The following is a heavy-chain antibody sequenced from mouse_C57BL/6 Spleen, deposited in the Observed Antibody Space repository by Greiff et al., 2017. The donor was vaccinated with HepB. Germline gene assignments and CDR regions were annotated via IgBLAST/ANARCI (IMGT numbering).Heavy chain of an antibody. CDR2: INPSTGGT. Sequence: VQLKESGPELVKPGASVKISCKASGYSFTGYYMNWVKQSPEKSLEWIGEINPSTGGTTYNQKFKAKATLTVDKSSSTAYMQLKSLTSEDSAVYYCAREGYDYFDYWGQGTTLTVSS. CDR3: AREGYDYFDY. CDR1: GYSFTGYY. D-gene: IGHD2-2*01. J-gene: IGHJ2*01. V-gene: IGHV1-42*01.